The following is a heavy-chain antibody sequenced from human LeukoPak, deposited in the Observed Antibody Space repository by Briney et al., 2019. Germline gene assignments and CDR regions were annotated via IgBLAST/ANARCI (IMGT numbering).Heavy chain of an antibody. Sequence: GGSLRLSCAASGFTLSSYAMTWVRQAPGKGLEWVSGINWNGGSTGYADSVKGRFTISRDNAKNSLYLQMNSLRAEDTALYYCARRSNSGWGAKFDPWGQGSLVTVSS. V-gene: IGHV3-20*04. J-gene: IGHJ5*02. CDR2: INWNGGST. CDR1: GFTLSSYA. D-gene: IGHD6-19*01. CDR3: ARRSNSGWGAKFDP.